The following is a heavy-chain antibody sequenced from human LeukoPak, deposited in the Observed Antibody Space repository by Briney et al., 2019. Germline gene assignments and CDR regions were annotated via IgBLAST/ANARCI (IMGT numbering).Heavy chain of an antibody. Sequence: GASVKVSRKASGYTFTNFGISWVRHARGQGLGCVGWTSGYNGNTKYVQKFQGRVTMTTDTSTSTAYMELRSMRSGDTAVYYCASAARYPKQAVTDDFAYWGQGNLVTVSS. CDR3: ASAARYPKQAVTDDFAY. J-gene: IGHJ4*02. CDR2: TSGYNGNT. D-gene: IGHD2-21*02. CDR1: GYTFTNFG. V-gene: IGHV1-18*01.